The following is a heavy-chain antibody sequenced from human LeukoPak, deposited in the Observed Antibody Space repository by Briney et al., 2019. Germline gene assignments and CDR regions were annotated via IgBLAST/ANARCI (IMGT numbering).Heavy chain of an antibody. Sequence: GGSLRLSCAASGFTFSSYSMNWVRQAPGKGLEWVSSISSSSSYIYYADSVKGRFTISRDTAKSSLYLQMNSLRAEDTAVYYCARDHLYYYYYMDVWGKGTTVTVSS. CDR1: GFTFSSYS. CDR2: ISSSSSYI. J-gene: IGHJ6*03. CDR3: ARDHLYYYYYMDV. V-gene: IGHV3-21*01.